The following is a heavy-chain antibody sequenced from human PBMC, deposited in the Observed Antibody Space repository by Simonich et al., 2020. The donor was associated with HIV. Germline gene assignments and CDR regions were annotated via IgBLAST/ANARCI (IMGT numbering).Heavy chain of an antibody. J-gene: IGHJ4*02. D-gene: IGHD3-10*01. CDR2: INHTTGRP. V-gene: IGHV7-4-1*02. CDR3: AREGGRGSITMVRPRAFDS. CDR1: GYSFNTNP. Sequence: QVQLVQSGSELKKPGASVKVSCKASGYSFNTNPMNWVRQAPGQGLEWMGWINHTTGRPTYAQGCTGRFVLSLDTSVSTAFLQINSLKAEDTAVYFCAREGGRGSITMVRPRAFDSWGQGTLVTVSS.